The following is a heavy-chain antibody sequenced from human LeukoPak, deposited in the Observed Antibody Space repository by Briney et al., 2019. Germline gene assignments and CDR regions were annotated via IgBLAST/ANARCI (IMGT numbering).Heavy chain of an antibody. Sequence: PSETLSLTCTVSGGSISSYYWSWIRQPAGKGLEWIGRIYTSGSTNYNPSLKSRVTMSVDTSKNQFSLKLSSVTAADTAVYHCARDASYYYGSGSPQHFDYWGQGTLVTVSS. CDR2: IYTSGST. D-gene: IGHD3-10*01. J-gene: IGHJ4*02. CDR3: ARDASYYYGSGSPQHFDY. CDR1: GGSISSYY. V-gene: IGHV4-4*07.